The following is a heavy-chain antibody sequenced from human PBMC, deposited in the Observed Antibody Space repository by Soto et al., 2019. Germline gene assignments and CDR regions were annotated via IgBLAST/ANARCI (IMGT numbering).Heavy chain of an antibody. V-gene: IGHV3-30*18. Sequence: QVQLVESGGGVVQPGRSLRLSCAASGFTFSSYGMHWVRQAPGKGLEWVAVISYDGSNKYYADSVKGRFTISRDNPKNTLYLQMNCLRAEDTAVYYCAKDPYLWFGELLSGWFDPWGQGTLVTVSS. D-gene: IGHD3-10*01. CDR1: GFTFSSYG. CDR3: AKDPYLWFGELLSGWFDP. CDR2: ISYDGSNK. J-gene: IGHJ5*02.